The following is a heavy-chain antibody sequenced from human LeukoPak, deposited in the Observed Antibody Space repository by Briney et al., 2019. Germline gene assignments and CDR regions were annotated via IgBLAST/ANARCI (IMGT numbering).Heavy chain of an antibody. D-gene: IGHD1-26*01. Sequence: SQTLSLTCAISGDSVSNNKAAWNWIRQSPSRGLEWLGRTFYRSKWYTDYAGSVQSRLTVNPDTSNNQSYLHLNSVTPEDTAVYYCARGTPSGSYTAFDYWGQGILVTVSS. J-gene: IGHJ4*02. V-gene: IGHV6-1*01. CDR2: TFYRSKWYT. CDR3: ARGTPSGSYTAFDY. CDR1: GDSVSNNKAA.